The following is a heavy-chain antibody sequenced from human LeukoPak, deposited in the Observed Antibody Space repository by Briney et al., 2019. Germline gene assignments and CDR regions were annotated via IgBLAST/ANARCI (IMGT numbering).Heavy chain of an antibody. CDR1: ARSIRSRSFF. CDR3: ATGDAVVPTAAQRPLDY. D-gene: IGHD2-2*01. Sequence: SETLSLTCTVSARSIRSRSFFWDWIRQPPGKGREWIGSIYYSGSTYYNPSLKSRVTMTIDTSNNQFSLTLSYVPAADTAGYYWATGDAVVPTAAQRPLDYWGQGTLVTVSS. V-gene: IGHV4-39*01. CDR2: IYYSGST. J-gene: IGHJ4*02.